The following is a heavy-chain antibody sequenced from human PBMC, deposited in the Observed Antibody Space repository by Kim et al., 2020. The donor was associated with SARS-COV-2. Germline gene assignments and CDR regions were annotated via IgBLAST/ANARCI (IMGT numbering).Heavy chain of an antibody. Sequence: INNDGSKTYYADSVKGRFTISRDNAKNTVHLQMNSLRAEDTAVYYCVRDPVWGQGTMVTVSS. J-gene: IGHJ3*01. V-gene: IGHV3-74*01. CDR3: VRDPV. CDR2: INNDGSKT.